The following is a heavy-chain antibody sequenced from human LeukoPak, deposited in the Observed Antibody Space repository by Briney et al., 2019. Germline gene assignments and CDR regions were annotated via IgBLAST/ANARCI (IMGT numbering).Heavy chain of an antibody. Sequence: PSETLSLTCAVYGGSFSGYYWSWIRQPPGKGLKWIGEINHSGSTNYNPSLKSRVTISVDTSKNQFSLKLSSVTAADTAVYYCARGGIAVAGGPNWFDPWGQGTLVTVSS. D-gene: IGHD6-19*01. CDR2: INHSGST. J-gene: IGHJ5*02. CDR3: ARGGIAVAGGPNWFDP. CDR1: GGSFSGYY. V-gene: IGHV4-34*01.